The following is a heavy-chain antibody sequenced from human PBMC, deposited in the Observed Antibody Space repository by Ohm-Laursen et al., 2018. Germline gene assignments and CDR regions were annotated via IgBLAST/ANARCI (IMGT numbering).Heavy chain of an antibody. Sequence: SVKVSCKASGYTFTSYYMHWVRQAPGQGLEWMGWINPNSGGTKYSQKFQGRVTLTRDTSINTAYMELSGLRSDDTAVYYCAREGVIATNINQGNDAFDIWGQGTMVTVSS. J-gene: IGHJ3*02. CDR1: GYTFTSYY. CDR3: AREGVIATNINQGNDAFDI. CDR2: INPNSGGT. D-gene: IGHD2-21*01. V-gene: IGHV1-2*02.